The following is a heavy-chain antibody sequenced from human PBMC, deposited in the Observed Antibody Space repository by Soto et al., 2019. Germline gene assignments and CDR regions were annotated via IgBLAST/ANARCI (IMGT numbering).Heavy chain of an antibody. CDR3: ARASRMGTALDPDAFDI. Sequence: SETLSLTCSVSGGSIRTDSYYWTWIRQHPGKGLEWIGNIYHTGSTYYNTALKSRVSMSVDRFKNQITMKVNYVTVADTAVYYCARASRMGTALDPDAFDIWGQGKMVTVSS. J-gene: IGHJ3*02. V-gene: IGHV4-31*03. D-gene: IGHD1-1*01. CDR2: IYHTGST. CDR1: GGSIRTDSYY.